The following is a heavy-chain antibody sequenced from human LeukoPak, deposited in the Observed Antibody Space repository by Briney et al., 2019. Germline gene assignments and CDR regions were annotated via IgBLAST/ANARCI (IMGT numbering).Heavy chain of an antibody. CDR1: GYTFTSHY. D-gene: IGHD5-24*01. CDR2: INPSGGST. Sequence: ASVKVSCKASGYTFTSHYMHWVRQAPGQGLEWMGIINPSGGSTSYAQKFQGRVTMTRDTSTSTVYMELSSLRSEDTAVYYCARAHLKGDDYKQGYYYGMDVWGQGTTVTVSS. CDR3: ARAHLKGDDYKQGYYYGMDV. V-gene: IGHV1-46*01. J-gene: IGHJ6*02.